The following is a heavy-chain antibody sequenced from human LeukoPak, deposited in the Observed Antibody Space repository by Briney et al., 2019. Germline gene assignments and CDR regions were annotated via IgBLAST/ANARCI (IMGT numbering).Heavy chain of an antibody. CDR1: GGSFGGYY. CDR3: ARPMNDY. D-gene: IGHD3-22*01. Sequence: SETLSLTCAVYGGSFGGYYWSWIRQPPGKGLEWIGSIYYSGSTYYNPSLKSRVTISVDTSKNQFSLKLSSVTAADTAVYYCARPMNDYWGQGTLVTVSS. CDR2: IYYSGST. V-gene: IGHV4-34*01. J-gene: IGHJ4*02.